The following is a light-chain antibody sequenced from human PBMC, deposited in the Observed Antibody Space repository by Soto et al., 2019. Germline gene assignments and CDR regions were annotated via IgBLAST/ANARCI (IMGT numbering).Light chain of an antibody. V-gene: IGKV3-15*01. CDR1: QSVSSN. Sequence: EIVMTQSPATLSVSPGERATLSCRASQSVSSNLAWYQQKPGQAPRLLIYGASTRATGIPARFSGSGSGTEFTLNIRSLQSEDFAVYYCQQYNNWLITFGGGTKGEIK. CDR3: QQYNNWLIT. J-gene: IGKJ4*01. CDR2: GAS.